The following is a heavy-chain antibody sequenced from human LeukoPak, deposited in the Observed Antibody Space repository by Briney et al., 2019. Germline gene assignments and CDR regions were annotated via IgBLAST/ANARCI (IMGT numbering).Heavy chain of an antibody. CDR3: ARVYDSSGYGWLDP. D-gene: IGHD3-22*01. Sequence: SETLSLTCTVSGGSSSSGDYYWSWIRQPPGKVLEWIGYIYYSGSTYYNSSLKSRVTISVDTSKNQFSLKLSSVTAADTAVYYCARVYDSSGYGWLDPWGQGTLVTVSS. CDR2: IYYSGST. J-gene: IGHJ5*02. V-gene: IGHV4-30-4*01. CDR1: GGSSSSGDYY.